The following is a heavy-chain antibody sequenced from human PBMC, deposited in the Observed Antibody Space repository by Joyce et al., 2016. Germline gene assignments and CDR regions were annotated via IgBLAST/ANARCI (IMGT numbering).Heavy chain of an antibody. CDR1: GDSFTTGGYA. J-gene: IGHJ4*02. CDR3: ARAPRGPGYFDS. V-gene: IGHV4-30-2*01. Sequence: QLLLQESGPGLVKTSQTLSLTCAVSGDSFTTGGYAGNWIRQPPGKGLEWIGDIYHSGNTHFTPSLQSRVTISLDRSKSQFSLKLSSVTAADTVVYYCARAPRGPGYFDSWGQGTLVTVSS. CDR2: IYHSGNT. D-gene: IGHD3-10*01.